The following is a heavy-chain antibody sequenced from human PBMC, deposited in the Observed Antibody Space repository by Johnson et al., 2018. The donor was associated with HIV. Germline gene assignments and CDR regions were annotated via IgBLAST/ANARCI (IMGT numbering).Heavy chain of an antibody. D-gene: IGHD3-9*01. CDR3: ARDGRYLVTRGSFDV. Sequence: MLLVESGGGVVRPGGSLRLSCAASGFTFDDYDMSWVRQAPGKGLEWVSVIFSVGDVYYADSVKGRFTISRDNSKNMVYLQMNSLRPEDTAVYYCARDGRYLVTRGSFDVWGQGTVVTVSS. CDR1: GFTFDDYD. J-gene: IGHJ3*01. V-gene: IGHV3-66*02. CDR2: IFSVGDV.